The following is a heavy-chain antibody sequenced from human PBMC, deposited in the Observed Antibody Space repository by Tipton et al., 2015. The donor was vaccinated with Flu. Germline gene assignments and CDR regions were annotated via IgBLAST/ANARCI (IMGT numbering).Heavy chain of an antibody. J-gene: IGHJ6*02. CDR2: IYDSGST. CDR3: ARDGLPRGGVYYFGMDV. V-gene: IGHV4-59*01. D-gene: IGHD3-16*01. CDR1: NASISSYY. Sequence: LRLSCTVSNASISSYYWSWIRQPPGKGLEWIGYIYDSGSTNYNPSLKSRVTISVDTSKNQLSLRLRSVTAADTAVYYCARDGLPRGGVYYFGMDVWGQGTTVTVSS.